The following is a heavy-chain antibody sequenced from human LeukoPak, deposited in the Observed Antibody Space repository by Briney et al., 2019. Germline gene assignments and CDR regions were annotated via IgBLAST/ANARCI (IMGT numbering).Heavy chain of an antibody. CDR1: GFTFSSYG. V-gene: IGHV3-33*01. CDR3: ARDRDRLLWFGEPPRPYYYGMDV. Sequence: GGSLRPSCAASGFTFSSYGMHWVRQAPGKGLEWVAVIWYDGSNKYYADSVKGRFTISRDNSKNTLYLQMNSLRAEDTAVYYCARDRDRLLWFGEPPRPYYYGMDVWGQGTTVTVSS. D-gene: IGHD3-10*01. J-gene: IGHJ6*02. CDR2: IWYDGSNK.